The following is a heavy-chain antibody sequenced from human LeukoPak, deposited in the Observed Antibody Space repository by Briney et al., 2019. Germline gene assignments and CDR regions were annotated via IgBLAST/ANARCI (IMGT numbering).Heavy chain of an antibody. Sequence: ASGKVSCKASGYTFTGYYMHWVRQAPGQGLEWMGWINPNSGGTNYAQKFQGRVTMTRDTSISTAYMELSRLRSDDTAVYYCAANYDILTGPLLALDYWGQGTLVTVSS. CDR1: GYTFTGYY. V-gene: IGHV1-2*02. D-gene: IGHD3-9*01. J-gene: IGHJ4*02. CDR2: INPNSGGT. CDR3: AANYDILTGPLLALDY.